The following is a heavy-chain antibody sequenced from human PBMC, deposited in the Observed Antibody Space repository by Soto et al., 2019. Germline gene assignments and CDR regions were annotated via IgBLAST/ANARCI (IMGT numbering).Heavy chain of an antibody. J-gene: IGHJ4*02. V-gene: IGHV3-15*01. CDR1: GFTFRDAW. CDR3: TKVGHGNVINF. Sequence: PGGSLRLSCAASGFTFRDAWMTWVRQAPGKGLEWVGRIKAKSDGGTAVYAAPVQGRFTISRDDSKNTVYLQMDSLKTEDTAVYYCTKVGHGNVINFWGQGPLGTLSS. D-gene: IGHD1-26*01. CDR2: IKAKSDGGTA.